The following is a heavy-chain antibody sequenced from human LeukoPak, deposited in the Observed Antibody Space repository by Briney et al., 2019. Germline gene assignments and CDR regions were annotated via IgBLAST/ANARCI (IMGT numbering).Heavy chain of an antibody. J-gene: IGHJ5*02. CDR2: FDPEDGET. V-gene: IGHV1-24*01. CDR3: ATAAGVVILGANWFDP. CDR1: GYTLTELS. D-gene: IGHD3-22*01. Sequence: ASVKVSCKVSGYTLTELSTHWVRQAPGKGLEWMGGFDPEDGETIYAQKFQGRVTMTEDTSTDTAYMELSSLRSEDTAVYYCATAAGVVILGANWFDPWGQGTLVTVSS.